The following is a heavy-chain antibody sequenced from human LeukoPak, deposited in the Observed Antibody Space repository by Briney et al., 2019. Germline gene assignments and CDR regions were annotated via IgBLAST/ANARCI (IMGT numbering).Heavy chain of an antibody. CDR3: ARYSSSWYYFDY. J-gene: IGHJ4*02. CDR1: GYSISSGYY. CDR2: IYHSGST. V-gene: IGHV4-38-2*01. D-gene: IGHD6-13*01. Sequence: SETLSLTCAVSGYSISSGYYWGWIRPPPGKGLEWIGSIYHSGSTYYNPSLKSRVTISVDMSKNQFSLKLSSVTAADTAVYYCARYSSSWYYFDYWGQGTLVTVSS.